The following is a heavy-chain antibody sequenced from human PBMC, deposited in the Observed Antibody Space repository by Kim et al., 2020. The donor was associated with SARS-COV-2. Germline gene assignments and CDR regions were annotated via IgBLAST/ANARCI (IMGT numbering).Heavy chain of an antibody. J-gene: IGHJ5*02. CDR1: GGSVSSSNYY. V-gene: IGHV4-39*02. Sequence: SETLSLTCTVSGGSVSSSNYYWGWIRQPPGKGLEWIGNIYYTGDTYYNPSLKSRVTTSVDTPKNHFSLKLSSLTAADTAAYYCARLEYSSSSRLFDPWGQGTLVTVSS. D-gene: IGHD6-6*01. CDR2: IYYTGDT. CDR3: ARLEYSSSSRLFDP.